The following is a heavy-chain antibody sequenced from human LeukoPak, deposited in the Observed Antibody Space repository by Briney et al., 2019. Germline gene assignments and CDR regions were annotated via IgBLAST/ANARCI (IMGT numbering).Heavy chain of an antibody. V-gene: IGHV4-34*01. CDR3: AAGAARSGGLHYYYGMDV. CDR1: GGSFSGYY. CDR2: INHSGST. Sequence: SETLSLTCAVYGGSFSGYYWSWIRQPPGKGLEWIGEINHSGSTNYNPSFKSRVTISVDTSKNQFSLKLSSVTAADTAVYYCAAGAARSGGLHYYYGMDVWGQGTTVTVSS. D-gene: IGHD6-6*01. J-gene: IGHJ6*02.